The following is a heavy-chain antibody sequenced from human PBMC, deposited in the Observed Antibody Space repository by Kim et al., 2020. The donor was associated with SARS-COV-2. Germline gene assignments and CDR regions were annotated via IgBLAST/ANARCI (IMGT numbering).Heavy chain of an antibody. D-gene: IGHD6-13*01. CDR1: GFTFSSYG. Sequence: GGSLRLSCAASGFTFSSYGMHWFRQAPGKGLEGVAVISYDGSNKYYADSVKGRFTISRDNSKNTLYLQMNSLRAEDTAVYYCAKVIARVDYWGQGTLVNVSS. J-gene: IGHJ4*02. V-gene: IGHV3-30*18. CDR2: ISYDGSNK. CDR3: AKVIARVDY.